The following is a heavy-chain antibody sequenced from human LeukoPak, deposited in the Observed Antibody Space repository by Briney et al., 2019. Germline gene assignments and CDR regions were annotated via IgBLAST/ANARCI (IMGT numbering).Heavy chain of an antibody. Sequence: SETLSLTCTVSGGPISSYYWSWIRQPPRKGLEWIGHIYYSGTTTYNPSLKSRVTISVDTSKNQFSLRLWSVSAADTAVYYCARLLGLLEWPFDSWGQGTLVTVSS. D-gene: IGHD3-3*01. CDR1: GGPISSYY. J-gene: IGHJ4*02. V-gene: IGHV4-59*01. CDR3: ARLLGLLEWPFDS. CDR2: IYYSGTT.